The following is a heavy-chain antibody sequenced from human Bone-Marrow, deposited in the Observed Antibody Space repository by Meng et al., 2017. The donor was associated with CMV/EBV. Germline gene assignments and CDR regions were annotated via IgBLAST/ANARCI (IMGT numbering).Heavy chain of an antibody. CDR3: ASGRVVPAADVGYYYYGMDV. D-gene: IGHD2-2*01. CDR2: IYYSGST. CDR1: GGSISSYY. V-gene: IGHV4-59*12. Sequence: SATLSLTCTVSGGSISSYYWSWIRQPPGKGLEWIGYIYYSGSTNYNPSLKSRVTISVDTSKNQFPLKLSPVTAADTAVYYCASGRVVPAADVGYYYYGMDVWGQGATVTVSS. J-gene: IGHJ6*02.